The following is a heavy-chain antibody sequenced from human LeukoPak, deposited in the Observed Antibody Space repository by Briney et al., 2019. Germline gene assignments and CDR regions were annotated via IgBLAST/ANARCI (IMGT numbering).Heavy chain of an antibody. J-gene: IGHJ4*02. CDR3: ARGSGGWKPYDY. CDR1: GGSISSYY. V-gene: IGHV4-59*01. D-gene: IGHD1-1*01. Sequence: SETLSLTCTVSGGSISSYYWSWIRQPPGKGLEWTGYIYYSGSTNYNPSLKSRVTISVDTSKNQFSLKLSSVTAADTAVYYCARGSGGWKPYDYWGQGTLVTVSS. CDR2: IYYSGST.